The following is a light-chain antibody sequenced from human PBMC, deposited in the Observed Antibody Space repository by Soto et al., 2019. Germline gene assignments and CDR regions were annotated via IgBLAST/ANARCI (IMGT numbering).Light chain of an antibody. V-gene: IGLV2-14*01. CDR3: SSYTSSSTRV. Sequence: QSALTQPASVSGSPGQSITISCTGTSSDVGGYNYVSWYQQHPGKAPKLMIYEVSNRPSGFSNRFSGSKSGNTASLTISGLQAEDEADYYCSSYTSSSTRVFGGGTTLTVL. J-gene: IGLJ3*02. CDR1: SSDVGGYNY. CDR2: EVS.